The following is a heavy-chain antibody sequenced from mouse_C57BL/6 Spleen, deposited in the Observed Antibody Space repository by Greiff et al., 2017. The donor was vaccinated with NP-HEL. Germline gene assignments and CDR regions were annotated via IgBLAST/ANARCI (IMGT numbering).Heavy chain of an antibody. J-gene: IGHJ3*01. Sequence: VQLQQSGPELVKPGASVKISCKASGYSFTGYYMNWVKQSPEKSLEWIGEINPSTGGTTYNQKFKAKATLTVDKSSSTAYMQLKSLTSEDSAVYYCARAATMVTTDWFADWGQGTLVTVSA. D-gene: IGHD2-2*01. CDR1: GYSFTGYY. CDR2: INPSTGGT. CDR3: ARAATMVTTDWFAD. V-gene: IGHV1-42*01.